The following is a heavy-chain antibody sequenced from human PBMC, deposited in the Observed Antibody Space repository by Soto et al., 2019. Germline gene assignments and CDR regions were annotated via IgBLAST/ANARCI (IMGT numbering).Heavy chain of an antibody. CDR3: ARMIYNSGWYFDY. CDR1: GFSLTTTGMC. V-gene: IGHV2-70*01. D-gene: IGHD6-19*01. CDR2: IDWDDDK. J-gene: IGHJ4*02. Sequence: SGPTLVNPTQTLTLTCAFSGFSLTTTGMCVSWIRQPPGKALEWLAVIDWDDDKYYSTSLETRLTVSKDTSSSQVVLTMTNMDPVDTATYYCARMIYNSGWYFDYWGPGTLVTVSS.